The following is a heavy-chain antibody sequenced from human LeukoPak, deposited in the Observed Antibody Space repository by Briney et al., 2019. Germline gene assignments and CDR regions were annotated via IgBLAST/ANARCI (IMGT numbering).Heavy chain of an antibody. CDR3: AKDQYYYDSSGSPPDY. J-gene: IGHJ4*02. Sequence: PGGSLRLSCAASGFTFSSYGMPWVRQAPGKGLEWVAVISYDGSNKYYADSVKGRFTISRDNSKNTLYLQMNSLRAEDTAVYYCAKDQYYYDSSGSPPDYWGQGTLVTVSS. CDR1: GFTFSSYG. D-gene: IGHD3-22*01. CDR2: ISYDGSNK. V-gene: IGHV3-30*18.